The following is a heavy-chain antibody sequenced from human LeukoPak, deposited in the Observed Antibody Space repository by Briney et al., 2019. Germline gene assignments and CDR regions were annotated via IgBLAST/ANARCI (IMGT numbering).Heavy chain of an antibody. V-gene: IGHV1-69*05. CDR1: GGTFSSYA. Sequence: SVKVSCKASGGTFSSYAISWVRQAPGQGLEWMGGIIPIFGTANYAQKFQGRVTITTDESTSTAYMELSSLRSEHTAVYYCARGAVVPAAIREIYYYYMDVWGKGATVTVSS. J-gene: IGHJ6*03. D-gene: IGHD2-2*02. CDR2: IIPIFGTA. CDR3: ARGAVVPAAIREIYYYYMDV.